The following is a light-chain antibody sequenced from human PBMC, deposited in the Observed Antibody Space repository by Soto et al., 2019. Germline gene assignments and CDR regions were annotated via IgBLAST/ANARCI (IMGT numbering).Light chain of an antibody. CDR1: QTISSW. CDR3: QQYNTFST. Sequence: DIQMTQSPSTLSASVVDRVTITCRASQTISSWLAWYQQKPGKAPKLLIYDGSTLESGVPSRFSGSGSGTEFTLTISSLQPDDFATYYCQQYNTFSTFGQGTKVDIK. J-gene: IGKJ1*01. CDR2: DGS. V-gene: IGKV1-5*01.